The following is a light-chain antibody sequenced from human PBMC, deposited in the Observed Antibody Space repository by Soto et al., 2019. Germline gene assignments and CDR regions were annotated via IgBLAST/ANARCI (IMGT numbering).Light chain of an antibody. Sequence: EIVLTQSPGTLSLSPGERATLSCRASQSVSSSYLGWYQQKPGQAPRLLIYGASSRATGIPDRFSGSGSGTDVTLTISRLAPEDFAVYYCQRYGGSPLYTFGQGTKLEIK. CDR2: GAS. J-gene: IGKJ2*01. V-gene: IGKV3-20*01. CDR1: QSVSSSY. CDR3: QRYGGSPLYT.